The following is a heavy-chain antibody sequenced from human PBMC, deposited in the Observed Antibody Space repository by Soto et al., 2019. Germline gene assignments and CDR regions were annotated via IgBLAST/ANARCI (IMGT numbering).Heavy chain of an antibody. CDR2: IGGYKGNT. CDR3: APHTLDTGMPSGY. D-gene: IGHD5-18*01. J-gene: IGHJ4*02. Sequence: RASVKVFCKASGYTFTNYGVSWVRQAPGQGLEWMGWIGGYKGNTNYAQKLRGRVTLTTDTSTSTAYMELRSLRSDDTAVYYCAPHTLDTGMPSGYWGQGTLVTVS. V-gene: IGHV1-18*01. CDR1: GYTFTNYG.